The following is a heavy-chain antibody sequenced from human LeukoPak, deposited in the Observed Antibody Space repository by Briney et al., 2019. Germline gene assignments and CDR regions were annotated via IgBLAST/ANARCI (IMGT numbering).Heavy chain of an antibody. Sequence: ASVKVSCKASGYTFTSYYIHWVRQAPGQGLEWMGIINPSGGSTSYAQKFQGRVTMTRDTSTSTVYMELSSLRSEDTAVYYCARDRLRIAAAGTPYFWGQGTLVTVSS. CDR3: ARDRLRIAAAGTPYF. D-gene: IGHD6-13*01. V-gene: IGHV1-46*01. CDR1: GYTFTSYY. J-gene: IGHJ4*02. CDR2: INPSGGST.